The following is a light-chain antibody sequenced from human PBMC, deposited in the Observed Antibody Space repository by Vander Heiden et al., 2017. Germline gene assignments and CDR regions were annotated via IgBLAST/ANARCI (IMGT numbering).Light chain of an antibody. CDR1: QSVLYSSNNKNY. CDR2: WAS. Sequence: DIVMTQSPDSLAVSLGERATINCKSSQSVLYSSNNKNYLAWYQQKPGQPPKLLIYWASTRESGVPDRFSGSGSGTDFILTISSLQAEDVAVYYCQQYYSTPQYTFGQGTKLEIK. J-gene: IGKJ2*01. V-gene: IGKV4-1*01. CDR3: QQYYSTPQYT.